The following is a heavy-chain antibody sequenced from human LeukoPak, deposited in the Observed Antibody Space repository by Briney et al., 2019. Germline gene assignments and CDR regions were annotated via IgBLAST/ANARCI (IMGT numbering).Heavy chain of an antibody. CDR2: VRYDGTQE. CDR3: ARENWIRFSNPSLDS. J-gene: IGHJ5*01. D-gene: IGHD5-12*01. CDR1: GFTFSRYG. Sequence: GSLRLSCGASGFTFSRYGMHWVRQTPGKGLEWVAAVRYDGTQEYYADPVKGRFTISRDNSVNAASLQMNSLTAEDTAVYYCARENWIRFSNPSLDSWGQGTLVTVSS. V-gene: IGHV3-33*01.